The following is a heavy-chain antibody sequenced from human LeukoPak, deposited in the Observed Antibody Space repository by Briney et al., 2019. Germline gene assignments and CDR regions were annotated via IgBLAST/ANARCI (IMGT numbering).Heavy chain of an antibody. CDR2: IYYSGST. V-gene: IGHV4-59*11. D-gene: IGHD3-16*01. CDR1: GGSISSHY. J-gene: IGHJ4*02. CDR3: ARVGSSEGEFDY. Sequence: SETLSLTCTVSGGSISSHYWSWIRQPPGKGLKWIGYIYYSGSTNYNPSLKSRVTISVDTSKNQFSLKLSSVNAADTAVYYCARVGSSEGEFDYWGQGTLVTVSS.